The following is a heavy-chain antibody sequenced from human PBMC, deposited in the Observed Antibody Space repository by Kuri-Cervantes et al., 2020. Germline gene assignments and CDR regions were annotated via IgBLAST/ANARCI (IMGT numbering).Heavy chain of an antibody. CDR1: GFTFSSYA. J-gene: IGHJ4*02. CDR3: AKVASTYYYDSSSYGTLDY. V-gene: IGHV3-23*01. CDR2: ISGSGGST. D-gene: IGHD3-22*01. Sequence: ETLSLTCAASGFTFSSYAMSWVRQAPGKGLEWVSAISGSGGSTYYADSVKGRFTISRDNSKNTLYLQMNSLRAEDTAVYYCAKVASTYYYDSSSYGTLDYWGQGTLVTVSS.